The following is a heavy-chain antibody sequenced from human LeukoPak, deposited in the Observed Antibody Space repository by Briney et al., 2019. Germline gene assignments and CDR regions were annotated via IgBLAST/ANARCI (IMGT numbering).Heavy chain of an antibody. J-gene: IGHJ4*02. CDR1: GCTFTGYY. CDR3: ARGVLEWLLCCDY. Sequence: GASVKVSCKASGCTFTGYYMHWVRHAPGQGLEWMGWSNPNSGGTNYAQKFQSRVTITTDTSTSTAYMELSRLRSDDTTVDYCARGVLEWLLCCDYWGQGTLVTVSS. D-gene: IGHD3-3*01. V-gene: IGHV1-2*02. CDR2: SNPNSGGT.